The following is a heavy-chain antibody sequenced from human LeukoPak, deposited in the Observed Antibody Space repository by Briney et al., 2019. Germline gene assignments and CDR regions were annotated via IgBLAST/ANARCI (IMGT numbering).Heavy chain of an antibody. J-gene: IGHJ4*02. V-gene: IGHV3-30*18. Sequence: LRLSCAASGFTFSSYGMHWVRQAPGKGLEWVAVISYDGSNKYYADSVKGRFTISRDNSKNTLYLQMNSLRAEDTAVYYCAKDRSTRPMYYFDYWGLGTLVTVSS. CDR3: AKDRSTRPMYYFDY. CDR1: GFTFSSYG. D-gene: IGHD2-2*01. CDR2: ISYDGSNK.